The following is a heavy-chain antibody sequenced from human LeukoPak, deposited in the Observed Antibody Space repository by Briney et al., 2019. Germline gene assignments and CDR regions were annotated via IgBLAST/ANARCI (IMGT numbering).Heavy chain of an antibody. CDR2: ISSSSSYI. J-gene: IGHJ4*02. D-gene: IGHD4-17*01. CDR3: ARDLGTTVTTYLDY. CDR1: GFTFSSYS. Sequence: GGSLRLSCEASGFTFSSYSMNWVRQAPGKGLEWVSSISSSSSYIYYADSVKGRFTISRDNAKNSLYLRMNSLRAEDTAVYYCARDLGTTVTTYLDYWGQGTLVTVSS. V-gene: IGHV3-21*01.